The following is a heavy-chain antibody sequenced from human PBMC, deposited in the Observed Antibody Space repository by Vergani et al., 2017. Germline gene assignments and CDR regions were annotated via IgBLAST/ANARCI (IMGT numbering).Heavy chain of an antibody. CDR1: GGSISSYY. V-gene: IGHV4-59*12. Sequence: QVQLQESGPGLVKPSETLSLTCTVSGGSISSYYWSWIRQPPGKGLEWIGYIYYSGSTNYNPSLKSRVTISVDTSKNQFSLKLSSVTAADTAVYYCARGLYYDFWSGYYFGADYFDYWGQGTLVTVSS. CDR3: ARGLYYDFWSGYYFGADYFDY. J-gene: IGHJ4*02. CDR2: IYYSGST. D-gene: IGHD3-3*01.